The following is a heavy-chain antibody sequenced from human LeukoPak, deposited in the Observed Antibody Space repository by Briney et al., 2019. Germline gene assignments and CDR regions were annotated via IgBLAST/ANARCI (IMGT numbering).Heavy chain of an antibody. J-gene: IGHJ4*02. CDR1: GGTFSSYA. Sequence: SVKVSCKASGGTFSSYAISWVLQAPGQGLESRGGIIPIFGTANYAQKFQGRVTITADESTSTAYMELSSLRSEDTAVYYCARDQRGSGSYRRDLNYWGQGTLVTVSS. CDR3: ARDQRGSGSYRRDLNY. D-gene: IGHD3-10*01. CDR2: IIPIFGTA. V-gene: IGHV1-69*13.